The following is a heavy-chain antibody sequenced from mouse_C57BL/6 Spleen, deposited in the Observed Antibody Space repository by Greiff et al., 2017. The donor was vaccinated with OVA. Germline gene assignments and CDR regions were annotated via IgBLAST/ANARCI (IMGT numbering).Heavy chain of an antibody. CDR2: IDPGDGDT. CDR3: AIYGSFAY. CDR1: GYAFSSSW. V-gene: IGHV1-82*01. D-gene: IGHD1-1*02. J-gene: IGHJ3*01. Sequence: VQLQQSGPELVKPGASVKISCKASGYAFSSSWMNWVKQRPGQGLEWIGRIDPGDGDTNYNGKFKGKATLTADKSSSTAYMQLSSLTSEDSAVYFCAIYGSFAYWGQGTLVTVSA.